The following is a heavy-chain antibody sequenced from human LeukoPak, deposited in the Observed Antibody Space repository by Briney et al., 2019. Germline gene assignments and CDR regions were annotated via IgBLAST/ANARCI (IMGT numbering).Heavy chain of an antibody. CDR3: ARRYEELPWFDP. D-gene: IGHD1-7*01. V-gene: IGHV1-69*13. CDR1: GGTFSSYA. CDR2: IIPIFGTA. J-gene: IGHJ5*02. Sequence: SVKVSCKASGGTFSSYAISWVRQAPGQGLEWMGGIIPIFGTANYAQKFQGRVTITADESTSTAYMELSSLRSDDTAVYYCARRYEELPWFDPWGQGTLVTVSS.